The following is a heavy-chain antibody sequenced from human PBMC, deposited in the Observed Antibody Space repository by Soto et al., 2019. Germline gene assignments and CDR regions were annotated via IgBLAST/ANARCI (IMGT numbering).Heavy chain of an antibody. Sequence: PSETLSLTCTVSGGSISSGDYYWSWIRQPPGKGLEWIGYIYYSGSTYYNPSLKSRVTISVDTSKNQFSLKLSSVTAADTAVYYCAGDSQLAGNGMDVWGQGTTVAVSS. D-gene: IGHD3-10*01. J-gene: IGHJ6*02. CDR1: GGSISSGDYY. CDR3: AGDSQLAGNGMDV. V-gene: IGHV4-30-4*01. CDR2: IYYSGST.